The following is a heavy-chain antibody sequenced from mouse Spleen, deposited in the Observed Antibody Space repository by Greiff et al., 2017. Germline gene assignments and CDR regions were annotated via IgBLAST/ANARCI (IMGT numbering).Heavy chain of an antibody. CDR2: IHPNSGST. CDR3: ARGDDGYYYAMDY. J-gene: IGHJ4*01. CDR1: GYTFTSYW. D-gene: IGHD2-3*01. Sequence: QVQLQQPGAELVKPGASVKLSCKASGYTFTSYWMHWVKQRPGQGLEWIGMIHPNSGSTNYNEKFKSKATLTVDKSSSTAYMQLSSLTSEDSAVYYCARGDDGYYYAMDYWGQGTSVTVSS. V-gene: IGHV1-64*01.